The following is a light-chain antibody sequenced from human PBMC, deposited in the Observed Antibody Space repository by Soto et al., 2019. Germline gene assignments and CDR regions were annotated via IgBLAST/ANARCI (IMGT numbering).Light chain of an antibody. CDR2: DAS. Sequence: GDRVTITCRAMQTISSGLAWYHQNPGKAPKLLIYDASTLESGVPSRFSGSGSGTEFTLTISSLQPDDFATYCCQHYSSVWSFGQGTKVDIK. V-gene: IGKV1-5*01. J-gene: IGKJ1*01. CDR1: QTISSG. CDR3: QHYSSVWS.